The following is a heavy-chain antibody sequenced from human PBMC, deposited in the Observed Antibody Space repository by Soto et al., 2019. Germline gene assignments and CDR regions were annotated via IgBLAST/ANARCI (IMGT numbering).Heavy chain of an antibody. J-gene: IGHJ4*02. V-gene: IGHV4-31*03. CDR3: ARDNGGRKFRDRRNSTEYYFDY. CDR2: IYYSGST. D-gene: IGHD4-17*01. Sequence: QVQLQESGPGLVKPSQTLSLTCTVSGGSISSGGYYWSWIRQHPGKGLEWIGYIYYSGSTYYNPSLKSRVTISVDTSKNQFSLKLSSVTAADTAVYYCARDNGGRKFRDRRNSTEYYFDYWGQGTLVTGSS. CDR1: GGSISSGGYY.